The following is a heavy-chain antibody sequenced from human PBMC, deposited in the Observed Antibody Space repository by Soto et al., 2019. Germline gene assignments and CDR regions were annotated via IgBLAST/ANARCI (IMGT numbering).Heavy chain of an antibody. J-gene: IGHJ4*02. CDR2: VYYTESV. CDR1: GASIGILDW. Sequence: PSATQCRTCVVSGASIGILDWLSWVRQPPGGGLEWIGEVYYTESVRYNPSLKNRVSLSVDKPMNQFSLQLLSVTAADTAVYYCARYLRRSWQIDVWGQGILVTFSS. V-gene: IGHV4-4*02. CDR3: ARYLRRSWQIDV. D-gene: IGHD6-19*01.